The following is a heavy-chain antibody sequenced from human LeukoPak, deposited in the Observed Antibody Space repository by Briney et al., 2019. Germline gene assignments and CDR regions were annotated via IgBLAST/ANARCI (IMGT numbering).Heavy chain of an antibody. CDR2: ITGSSSFI. CDR1: GFTFSTYS. D-gene: IGHD3-22*01. V-gene: IGHV3-21*01. J-gene: IGHJ5*02. CDR3: ARNYESSDSGYKWFDT. Sequence: GGSLRLSCAASGFTFSTYSMNWVRQAPEKGLEWVSSITGSSSFIYYADSVKGRFTISRDNARNSLHVQMNSLRAEDKSVYYCARNYESSDSGYKWFDTWGQGNLVTVSS.